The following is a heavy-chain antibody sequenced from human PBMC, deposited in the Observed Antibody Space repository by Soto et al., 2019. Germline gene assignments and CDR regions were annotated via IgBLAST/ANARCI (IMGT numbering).Heavy chain of an antibody. V-gene: IGHV1-46*01. Sequence: ASVKVSCKASGYTFTSYYMHWVRQAPGQGLEWMGIINPSGGSTSYTQKFQGRVTMTRDTSTSTVYMELSSLRSEDTAVYYCARDRYGDYYFDYWGQGTLVTVSS. CDR3: ARDRYGDYYFDY. D-gene: IGHD4-17*01. CDR2: INPSGGST. J-gene: IGHJ4*02. CDR1: GYTFTSYY.